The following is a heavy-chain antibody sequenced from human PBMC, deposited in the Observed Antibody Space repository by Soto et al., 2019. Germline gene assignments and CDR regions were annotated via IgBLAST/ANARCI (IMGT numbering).Heavy chain of an antibody. J-gene: IGHJ5*02. V-gene: IGHV6-1*01. D-gene: IGHD5-12*01. CDR2: TYFRSKWYN. CDR1: GDSFSSNTAS. Sequence: SQTLSLTCAISGDSFSSNTASWNWIRQSPSRGLEWPGRTYFRSKWYNDYAVSVKSRIIINPNTSNNQFSLQLNSVTPEDTAVYFCAKGDNLGPKTGYAFDPWGQGIMVTVSS. CDR3: AKGDNLGPKTGYAFDP.